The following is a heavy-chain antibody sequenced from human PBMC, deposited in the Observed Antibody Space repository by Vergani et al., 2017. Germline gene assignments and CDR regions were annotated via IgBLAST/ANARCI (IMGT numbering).Heavy chain of an antibody. D-gene: IGHD2-2*02. CDR1: GGSVSSGSYY. V-gene: IGHV4-61*10. CDR2: IYYSGRT. J-gene: IGHJ4*02. Sequence: QVQLQESGPGLVKPSETLSLTCTVSGGSVSSGSYYWSWIRQPAGKGLEWIGDIYYSGRTNYNPSLKSRVTISVDTSKTQFSLKLSSVTAADTAVYYCARVGYCSSTSCYTSYYFDYWGQGTLVTVSS. CDR3: ARVGYCSSTSCYTSYYFDY.